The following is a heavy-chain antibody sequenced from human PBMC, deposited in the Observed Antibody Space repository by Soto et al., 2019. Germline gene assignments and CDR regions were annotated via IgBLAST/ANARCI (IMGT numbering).Heavy chain of an antibody. V-gene: IGHV5-10-1*01. CDR1: GYSFTSYW. J-gene: IGHJ4*02. CDR3: ARPKDYYYDSSGYYDLDY. Sequence: GESLKISCQGSGYSFTSYWISWVRQMPGKGLGWMGRIDPSDSYTNYSPSFQGHVTISADKSISTAYLQWSSLKGSDTAMYYCARPKDYYYDSSGYYDLDYWGQGTLVTVSS. CDR2: IDPSDSYT. D-gene: IGHD3-22*01.